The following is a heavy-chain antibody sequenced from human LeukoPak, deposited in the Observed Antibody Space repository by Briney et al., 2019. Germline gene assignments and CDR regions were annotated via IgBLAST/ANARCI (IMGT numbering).Heavy chain of an antibody. CDR2: ISSSSSYI. D-gene: IGHD6-25*01. CDR1: GFTFSSYS. CDR3: GRTHFSDDAFDI. Sequence: GGSLRLSCAASGFTFSSYSMNWVRQAPGKGLEWVPSISSSSSYIYYADSVKGRFTISRDNAKNSLYLQMNSLRAEDTAVYYCGRTHFSDDAFDIWGQGTMVTVSS. J-gene: IGHJ3*02. V-gene: IGHV3-21*01.